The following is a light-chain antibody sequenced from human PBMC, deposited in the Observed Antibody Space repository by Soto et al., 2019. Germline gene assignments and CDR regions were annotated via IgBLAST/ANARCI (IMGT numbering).Light chain of an antibody. Sequence: QTVVTQPASVSGSPGQSITISCTGTSSDVGGYNYVSWYQQHPGKAPKLMIYEVSKRPSGVSSRFSGSKSGKTASLTISGLQAEDEADFYCSSYTSSTTVVFGGGTKLTVL. CDR1: SSDVGGYNY. V-gene: IGLV2-14*01. CDR2: EVS. CDR3: SSYTSSTTVV. J-gene: IGLJ2*01.